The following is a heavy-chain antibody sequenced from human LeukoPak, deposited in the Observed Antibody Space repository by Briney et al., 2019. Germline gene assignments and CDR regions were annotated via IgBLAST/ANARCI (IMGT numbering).Heavy chain of an antibody. J-gene: IGHJ4*02. Sequence: GGSLRLSCAASEFTFRTYGMHWVRQAPGKGLEWVANIRQDGSEKYFVDSVRGRFTISRDNAKNSLYLQMNSLRAEDTAVYYCARLASGWYMVDYWGQGALVTVSS. CDR3: ARLASGWYMVDY. D-gene: IGHD6-19*01. CDR2: IRQDGSEK. V-gene: IGHV3-7*01. CDR1: EFTFRTYG.